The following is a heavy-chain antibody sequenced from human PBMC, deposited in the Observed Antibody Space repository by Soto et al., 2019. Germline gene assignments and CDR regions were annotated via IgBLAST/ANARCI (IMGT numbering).Heavy chain of an antibody. CDR1: GGTFSSYA. CDR3: ARDTRRDGMDV. CDR2: IIPIFGTA. V-gene: IGHV1-69*13. J-gene: IGHJ6*02. Sequence: SVKVSCKASGGTFSSYAISWVRQAPGQGLEWMGGIIPIFGTANYAQKFQGRVTITADESTSTAYMGLSSLRSEDTAVYYCARDTRRDGMDVWGQGTTVTVSS.